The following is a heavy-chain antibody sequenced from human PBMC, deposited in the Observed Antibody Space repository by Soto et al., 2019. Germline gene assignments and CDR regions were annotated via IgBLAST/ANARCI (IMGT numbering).Heavy chain of an antibody. CDR1: GYTFTSYG. CDR2: ISAYNGNT. CDR3: AREAMAVTPLGYYYYGMDV. Sequence: GASVKVSCKASGYTFTSYGISWVRRAPGQGLEWMGWISAYNGNTNYAQKLQGRVTMTTDTSTSTAYMELRSLRSDDTAVYYCAREAMAVTPLGYYYYGMDVWGQGTTVTVSS. V-gene: IGHV1-18*01. J-gene: IGHJ6*02. D-gene: IGHD2-21*02.